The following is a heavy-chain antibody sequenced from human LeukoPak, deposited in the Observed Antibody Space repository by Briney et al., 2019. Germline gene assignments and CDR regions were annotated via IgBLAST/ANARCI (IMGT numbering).Heavy chain of an antibody. CDR3: ARDTVAATGTVDY. CDR1: GYTFTGYD. Sequence: GASVKVSCKASGYTFTGYDIHWGRQAPGQGLEWMGWINPNSGGTSYAQKFQGRVTMTRDTSISTAYMELSRQRSDDTAVYYCARDTVAATGTVDYWGQGTLVTVSS. V-gene: IGHV1-2*02. J-gene: IGHJ4*02. D-gene: IGHD6-13*01. CDR2: INPNSGGT.